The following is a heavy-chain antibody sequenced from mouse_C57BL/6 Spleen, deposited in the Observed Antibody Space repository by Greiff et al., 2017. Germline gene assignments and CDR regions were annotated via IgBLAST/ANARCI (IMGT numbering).Heavy chain of an antibody. CDR1: GYTFTSYW. V-gene: IGHV1-64*01. CDR2: IHPNSGST. J-gene: IGHJ3*01. D-gene: IGHD2-5*01. Sequence: QVQLKQPGAELVKPGASVKLSCKASGYTFTSYWMHWVKQRPGQGLEWIGMIHPNSGSTNYNEKFKSKATLTVDKSSSTAYMQLSSLTSEDSAVYYCARMSNGFAYWGQGTLVTVSA. CDR3: ARMSNGFAY.